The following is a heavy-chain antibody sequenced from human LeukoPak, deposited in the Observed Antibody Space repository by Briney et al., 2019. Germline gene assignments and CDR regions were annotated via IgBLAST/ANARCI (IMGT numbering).Heavy chain of an antibody. Sequence: SQTLSLTCTVSGGSISSGSYYWSWIRQPAGKGLEWIGRIYTSGSTNYNPSLKSRVTISVDTSKNQFSLKLSSVTAADTAVYYCARGGNLHDAFDIWGQGTVVTVSS. D-gene: IGHD6-25*01. CDR1: GGSISSGSYY. J-gene: IGHJ3*02. V-gene: IGHV4-61*02. CDR3: ARGGNLHDAFDI. CDR2: IYTSGST.